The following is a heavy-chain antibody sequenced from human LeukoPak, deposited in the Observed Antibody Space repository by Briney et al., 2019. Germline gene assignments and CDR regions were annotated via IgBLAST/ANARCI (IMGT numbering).Heavy chain of an antibody. Sequence: SETLSLTCAVYGGSITGYYWSWIRQPPGKGLEWVGEIHYTGATSYNPSLKSRATISIDTSKNQVSLKLSSVTAADTAVYYCAKDLLLWFGELFVWGQGTLVTVSS. CDR1: GGSITGYY. V-gene: IGHV4-34*01. CDR3: AKDLLLWFGELFV. J-gene: IGHJ4*02. CDR2: IHYTGAT. D-gene: IGHD3-10*01.